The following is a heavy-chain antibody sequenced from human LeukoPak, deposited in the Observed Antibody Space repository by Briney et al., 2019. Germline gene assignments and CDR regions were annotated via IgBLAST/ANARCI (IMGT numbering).Heavy chain of an antibody. CDR1: GFTFGDYA. V-gene: IGHV3-49*04. D-gene: IGHD6-13*01. CDR3: ARIAAAGTIFDY. Sequence: GGSLRLSCTASGFTFGDYAMSWVRQAPGKGLEWVGFIRSKAYGGTTEYAASVKGRFTISRDDSKSIAYLQMNSLKTEDTAVYYWARIAAAGTIFDYWGQGTLVTVSS. CDR2: IRSKAYGGTT. J-gene: IGHJ4*02.